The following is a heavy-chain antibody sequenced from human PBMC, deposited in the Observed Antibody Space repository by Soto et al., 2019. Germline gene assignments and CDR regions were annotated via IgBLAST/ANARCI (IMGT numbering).Heavy chain of an antibody. CDR2: MSYDGTKE. D-gene: IGHD6-13*01. V-gene: IGHV3-30*18. Sequence: QVELVESGGGVVQPGRSLRLSCAASGFTFSTYGMHWVRQAPGKGLEWVAAMSYDGTKEYYVDSVKGRFTISRDNSRNTLFRQLNSLRAEHTAVYYCAKEYGSTWIDHWGQGTLVTVSS. CDR1: GFTFSTYG. CDR3: AKEYGSTWIDH. J-gene: IGHJ4*02.